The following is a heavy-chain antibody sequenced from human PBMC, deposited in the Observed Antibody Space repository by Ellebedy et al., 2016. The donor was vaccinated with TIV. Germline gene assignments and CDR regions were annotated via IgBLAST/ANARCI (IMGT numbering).Heavy chain of an antibody. D-gene: IGHD2-15*01. CDR2: ISGGGGDYT. J-gene: IGHJ4*02. CDR1: GFTFNTYA. V-gene: IGHV3-23*01. Sequence: GESLKISCAASGFTFNTYAMSWVRQAPGRGLEWVSAISGGGGDYTHYSDSVKGRFTISRDNSKNTLYLQMNSLRADDTAVYYCAKVAGFCSGGSCYSDYWGQGTLVTVSS. CDR3: AKVAGFCSGGSCYSDY.